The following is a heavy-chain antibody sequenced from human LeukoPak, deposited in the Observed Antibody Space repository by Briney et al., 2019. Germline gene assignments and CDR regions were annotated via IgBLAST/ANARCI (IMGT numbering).Heavy chain of an antibody. CDR2: ISAYNGNT. V-gene: IGHV1-18*04. D-gene: IGHD3-9*01. CDR1: GYAFTSYG. J-gene: IGHJ5*02. CDR3: ARARAAYYDILTGINWSDP. Sequence: ASGKVSCKASGYAFTSYGMSCVRQAPGEGLEWRAWISAYNGNTNYAQKLQGSVPITTDPSTRTAYMAMRSLSSDDTAVYYCARARAAYYDILTGINWSDPWGQGTLVTVSS.